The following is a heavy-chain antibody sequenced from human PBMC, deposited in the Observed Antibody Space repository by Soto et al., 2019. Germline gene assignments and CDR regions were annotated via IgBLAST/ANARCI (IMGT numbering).Heavy chain of an antibody. CDR2: IKQDGSEK. V-gene: IGHV3-7*01. CDR1: GFTFSSYW. CDR3: ASMATRTIFGVVITPYYFDY. D-gene: IGHD3-3*01. J-gene: IGHJ4*02. Sequence: GSLRLSCAASGFTFSSYWMSWVRQAPGKGLEWVANIKQDGSEKYYVDSVKGRFTISRDNAKNSLYLQMNSLRAEDTAVYYCASMATRTIFGVVITPYYFDYWGQGTLVTVSS.